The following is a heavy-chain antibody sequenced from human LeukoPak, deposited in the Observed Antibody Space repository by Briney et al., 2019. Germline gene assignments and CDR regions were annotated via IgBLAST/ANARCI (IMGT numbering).Heavy chain of an antibody. CDR3: ARHDATISMVVGERPFEI. Sequence: SETLSLTCTVSGGSMNNYYWSWIRQPPGKGLEWIGNIYYSGSTSYNPSLKSRVTLSVDTSKNQFSLKLSSVTAADTAMYYCARHDATISMVVGERPFEIWGQGTMVTVSS. J-gene: IGHJ3*02. V-gene: IGHV4-59*08. CDR2: IYYSGST. CDR1: GGSMNNYY. D-gene: IGHD3-22*01.